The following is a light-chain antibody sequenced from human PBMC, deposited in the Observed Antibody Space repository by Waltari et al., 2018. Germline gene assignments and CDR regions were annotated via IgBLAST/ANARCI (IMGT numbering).Light chain of an antibody. Sequence: IVLTQSARTLSLSPEDRATLSCRASQSVTSSYLAWYQQKPGQAPRLLIYAGSSRATGIPDRFSGSGFGTAFTLTISRLEPEDFAVYYCQQYGNSPTFGQGTKVDIK. V-gene: IGKV3-20*01. J-gene: IGKJ1*01. CDR1: QSVTSSY. CDR3: QQYGNSPT. CDR2: AGS.